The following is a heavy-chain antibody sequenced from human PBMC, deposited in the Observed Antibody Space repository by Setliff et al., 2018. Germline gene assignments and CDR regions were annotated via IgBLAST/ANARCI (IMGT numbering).Heavy chain of an antibody. J-gene: IGHJ6*03. CDR1: GGTFSNYG. CDR2: TIPLFGTT. CDR3: AREGVDTRSSTDYRYYMDV. V-gene: IGHV1-69*05. D-gene: IGHD2-15*01. Sequence: SVKVSCKASGGTFSNYGVSWVRQAPGQGLEWMGGTIPLFGTTDYAQKFHGRVTIITDESTSTAYMGLSRLTSDDTAVYYCAREGVDTRSSTDYRYYMDVWGQGTTVTVSS.